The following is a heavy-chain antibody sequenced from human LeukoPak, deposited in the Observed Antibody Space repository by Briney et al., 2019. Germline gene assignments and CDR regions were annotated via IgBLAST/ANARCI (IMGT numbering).Heavy chain of an antibody. CDR3: ARDYDSRCYIWGY. V-gene: IGHV4-59*01. D-gene: IGHD3-22*01. CDR2: IYYSGST. J-gene: IGHJ4*02. Sequence: PSETLSLTCTVFGGSISLYYWSWIRQPPGKGLEWIGYIYYSGSTNYNSSLKSRVTMSVNTSKNQFSLKLSSVTAADTAVYYCARDYDSRCYIWGYWGQGTLVTVSS. CDR1: GGSISLYY.